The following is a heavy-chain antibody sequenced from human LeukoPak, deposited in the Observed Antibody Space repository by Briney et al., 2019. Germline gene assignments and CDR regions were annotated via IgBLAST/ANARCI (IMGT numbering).Heavy chain of an antibody. CDR1: GGTFSSYA. CDR2: IIPILGIA. D-gene: IGHD6-19*01. J-gene: IGHJ4*02. V-gene: IGHV1-69*04. Sequence: GASVKVSCKASGGTFSSYAISWVRQAPGQGLEWMGRIIPILGIANYAQKFQGRVTITADKSTSTAYMELSSLRSEDTAVYYCARGAGQSLFDYWGQGILVTVSS. CDR3: ARGAGQSLFDY.